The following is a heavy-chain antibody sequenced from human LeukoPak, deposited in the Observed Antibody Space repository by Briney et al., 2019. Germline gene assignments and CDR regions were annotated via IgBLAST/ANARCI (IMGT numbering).Heavy chain of an antibody. CDR3: AREGISGSYYAGYYYYGMDV. V-gene: IGHV1-18*01. Sequence: ASVKVSCKASGYTFTSYGISWVRQAPGQGLEWMGWISAYNGNTNYAQKLQGRVTMTTDTSTSTAYMELRSLRSDDTAVYYCAREGISGSYYAGYYYYGMDVWGQGTTVTVSS. D-gene: IGHD1-26*01. CDR2: ISAYNGNT. J-gene: IGHJ6*02. CDR1: GYTFTSYG.